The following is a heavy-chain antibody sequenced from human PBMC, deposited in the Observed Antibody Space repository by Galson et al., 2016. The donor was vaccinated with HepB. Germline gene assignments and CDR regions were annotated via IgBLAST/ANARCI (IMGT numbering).Heavy chain of an antibody. CDR2: INPSSGST. Sequence: SVKVSCKASGYAFTKYYMHWVRQAPGQGLEWMAIINPSSGSTSYAQKFQGRVTMTRDTSTSTVYMELSSLRSEDTAIYYCARGEYTGYKLVLTDYYDYGLDVWGQGTAVIVSS. D-gene: IGHD1-14*01. CDR1: GYAFTKYY. J-gene: IGHJ6*02. V-gene: IGHV1-46*01. CDR3: ARGEYTGYKLVLTDYYDYGLDV.